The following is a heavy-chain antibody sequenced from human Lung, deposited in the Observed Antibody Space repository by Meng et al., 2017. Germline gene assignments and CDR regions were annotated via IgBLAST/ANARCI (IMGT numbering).Heavy chain of an antibody. Sequence: EVERVASGGGLVQPGGSLRLSCAASGFTFSTHWMHWVRQAPGKGLEWVSRITGDGSGTIYADSVQGRFTMSRDNAKNTLSLQMNSLRAEDTAVYYCARGGVTTDDWGQGTLVTVSS. D-gene: IGHD4-17*01. CDR1: GFTFSTHW. CDR3: ARGGVTTDD. J-gene: IGHJ4*02. CDR2: ITGDGSGT. V-gene: IGHV3-74*01.